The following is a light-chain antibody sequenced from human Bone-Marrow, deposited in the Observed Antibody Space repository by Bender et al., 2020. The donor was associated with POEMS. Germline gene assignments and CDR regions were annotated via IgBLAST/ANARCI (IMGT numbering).Light chain of an antibody. CDR1: SSDVGAYNY. CDR3: NSRAGGNLVV. CDR2: YVS. V-gene: IGLV2-14*03. Sequence: QSALTQPASVSGSPGQSITISCTGTSSDVGAYNYVSWYQQHPGKAPKFLIYYVSNRPSGVSNRFSGSKSGNTASLTISGLQAEDEADYYCNSRAGGNLVVFGGGTKLTVL. J-gene: IGLJ2*01.